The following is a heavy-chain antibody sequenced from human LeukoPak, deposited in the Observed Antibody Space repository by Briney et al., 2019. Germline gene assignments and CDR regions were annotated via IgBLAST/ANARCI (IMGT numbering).Heavy chain of an antibody. D-gene: IGHD3-22*01. J-gene: IGHJ4*02. CDR3: VKAVYDSSGYYYAY. CDR1: GFTISNSA. Sequence: GGSLRLSCSASGFTISNSAMHWVRQAPGKGLEYVSAITPDGGGTFYADSVQGRFTISRDNSKNTLYLQMSSLRAEDTAVYYCVKAVYDSSGYYYAYWGQGTLVTVSS. CDR2: ITPDGGGT. V-gene: IGHV3-64D*09.